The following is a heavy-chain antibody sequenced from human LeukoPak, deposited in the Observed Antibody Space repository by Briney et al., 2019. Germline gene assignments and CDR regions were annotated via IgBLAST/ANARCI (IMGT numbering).Heavy chain of an antibody. V-gene: IGHV4-4*02. D-gene: IGHD6-25*01. CDR2: IYHSGST. CDR3: ARVLAAHTNRFDP. CDR1: GGSISSSNW. Sequence: SETLSLTCAVSGGSISSSNWWSWVRQPPGKGLEWIGEIYHSGSTNYNPSLKSRVTISVDKSKNQFSLKLSSVTAADTAVYYCARVLAAHTNRFDPWGQGTLVTVSS. J-gene: IGHJ5*02.